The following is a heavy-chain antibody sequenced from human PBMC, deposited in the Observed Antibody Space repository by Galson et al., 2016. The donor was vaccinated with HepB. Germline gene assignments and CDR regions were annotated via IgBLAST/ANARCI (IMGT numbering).Heavy chain of an antibody. Sequence: CAISGDSVTSDNTCWNWIRQSPSSGLEWLGRTYYRSKWFNDYADSVKSRIPVTSDTSKNQFSLQLDSVTPDGTTTYFCTRGYMQNGMNVWGQGTTVTVS. V-gene: IGHV6-1*01. J-gene: IGHJ6*02. CDR3: TRGYMQNGMNV. CDR2: TYYRSKWFN. CDR1: GDSVTSDNTC. D-gene: IGHD5-24*01.